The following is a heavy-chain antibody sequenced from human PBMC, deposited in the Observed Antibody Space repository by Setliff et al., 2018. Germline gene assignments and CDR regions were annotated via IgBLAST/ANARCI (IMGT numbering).Heavy chain of an antibody. CDR1: GYSFTDYG. CDR3: SRLGRYCTATTCQSLSGGEY. V-gene: IGHV1-18*01. Sequence: GASVKVSCKASGYSFTDYGIAWVRQAAGQGREGMGWISSYNGKAYYAQKFQGRVTLTTDTSAGTAYMELRSLESADTAVYYCSRLGRYCTATTCQSLSGGEYWGQGTLVTVSS. D-gene: IGHD2-8*02. J-gene: IGHJ4*02. CDR2: ISSYNGKA.